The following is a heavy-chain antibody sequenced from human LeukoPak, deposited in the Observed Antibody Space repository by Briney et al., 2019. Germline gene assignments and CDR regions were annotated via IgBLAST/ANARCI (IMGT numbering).Heavy chain of an antibody. CDR3: ARASSPYNWYFDL. CDR1: GYSFNIHG. J-gene: IGHJ2*01. Sequence: ASVKVSCKASGYSFNIHGLSWVRQAPGQGLEWVGWVGAGNGDTHYAQKLQGRVTMTTDTSTNTAYMDLRSLRSDDTAVYYCARASSPYNWYFDLWGRGTLVTVSS. CDR2: VGAGNGDT. D-gene: IGHD4-11*01. V-gene: IGHV1-18*01.